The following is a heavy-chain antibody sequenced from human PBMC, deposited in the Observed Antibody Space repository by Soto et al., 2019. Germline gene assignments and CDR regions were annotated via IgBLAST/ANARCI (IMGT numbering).Heavy chain of an antibody. J-gene: IGHJ4*02. D-gene: IGHD3-16*02. CDR1: GFTVSSYA. V-gene: IGHV3-23*01. CDR3: AKVALVSMYDYVWGSYRSTFDY. Sequence: PGGSLRLACAASGFTVSSYAMSWVRPAPGKGLGWVSAISGSGGSTYYADSVKGRFTISRDNSKNTLYLQMNSLRAEDTAVYYCAKVALVSMYDYVWGSYRSTFDYWGQGTLVTVSS. CDR2: ISGSGGST.